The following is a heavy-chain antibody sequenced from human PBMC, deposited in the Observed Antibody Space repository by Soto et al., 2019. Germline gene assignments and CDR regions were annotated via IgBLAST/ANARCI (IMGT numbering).Heavy chain of an antibody. CDR2: IIPIFGTA. D-gene: IGHD3-22*01. Sequence: VQLVQSGAEVKKPGSSVKVSCKASGGTFSSYAISWVRQAPGQGLEWMGGIIPIFGTANYAQKFQGRVTITADKSTSTAYMELSSLRSEDTAVYYCARVKAWIDYYDSSGPYNWFDPWGQGTLVTVSS. V-gene: IGHV1-69*06. CDR3: ARVKAWIDYYDSSGPYNWFDP. J-gene: IGHJ5*02. CDR1: GGTFSSYA.